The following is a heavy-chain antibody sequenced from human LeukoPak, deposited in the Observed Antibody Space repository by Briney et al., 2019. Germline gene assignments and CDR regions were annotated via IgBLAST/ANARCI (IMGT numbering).Heavy chain of an antibody. CDR2: INHSGST. V-gene: IGHV4-34*01. CDR1: GGSFSGYY. Sequence: SETLSLTCAVYGGSFSGYYWSWIRQPPGKGLEWIGEINHSGSTNYNPSLKSRVTISVDTSKNQFSLKLSSVTAADTAVYYCARYGCSSTSCYVFDPLGQGTLVTVSS. J-gene: IGHJ5*02. CDR3: ARYGCSSTSCYVFDP. D-gene: IGHD2-2*01.